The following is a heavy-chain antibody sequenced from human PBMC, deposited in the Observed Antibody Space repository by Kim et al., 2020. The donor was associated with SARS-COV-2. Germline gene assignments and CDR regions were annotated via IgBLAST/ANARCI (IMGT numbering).Heavy chain of an antibody. CDR1: GFISSKAW. D-gene: IGHD3-10*01. Sequence: GGSLRLSCAASGFISSKAWMSWVRQAQGKGREWVGGLKSKTDGGTTDYAAPVKGRSTISRDDSKNTLYLQMTSLKTEDTAVYYCTTGGFDYWGQGTLVTVSS. J-gene: IGHJ4*02. V-gene: IGHV3-15*01. CDR3: TTGGFDY. CDR2: LKSKTDGGTT.